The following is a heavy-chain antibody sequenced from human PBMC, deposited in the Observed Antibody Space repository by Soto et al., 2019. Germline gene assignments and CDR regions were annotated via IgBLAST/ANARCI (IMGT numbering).Heavy chain of an antibody. CDR2: IIPMSGAT. J-gene: IGHJ4*02. D-gene: IGHD1-26*01. CDR1: GGTFSSYA. V-gene: IGHV1-69*12. Sequence: QVQLVQSGAEVKKPGSSVKVSCKDSGGTFSSYALSWVRQAPGQGLEWMGGIIPMSGATNYAQKFQGRVTCTADESTNTAYLELTSLRSEDTAVYYCARGGPENDYWGQGTLVTVSS. CDR3: ARGGPENDY.